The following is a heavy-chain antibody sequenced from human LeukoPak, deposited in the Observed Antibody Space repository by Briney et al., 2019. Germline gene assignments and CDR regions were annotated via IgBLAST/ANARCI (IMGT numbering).Heavy chain of an antibody. J-gene: IGHJ4*02. D-gene: IGHD6-13*01. CDR1: GYTFTSYD. CDR3: AREAATGVYFDY. CDR2: ISAYNGNA. Sequence: ASVKVSCKASGYTFTSYDINWVRQAPGLGLEWMGWISAYNGNANYAHNLQGRVTMTTDTSTSTAYMELRSLTSDDTAVYYCAREAATGVYFDYWGQGTLVTVSS. V-gene: IGHV1-18*01.